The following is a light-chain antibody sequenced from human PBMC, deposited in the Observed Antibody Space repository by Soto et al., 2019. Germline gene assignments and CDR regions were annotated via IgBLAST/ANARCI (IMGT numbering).Light chain of an antibody. V-gene: IGKV3-11*01. CDR3: QKGSNWPFT. J-gene: IGKJ5*01. CDR1: QGVSSY. CDR2: DAS. Sequence: EIVLTQSPATLSLSPGERATLSCRARQGVSSYLAWYQQKPGQAPRLLIYDASSRATGIPARFSGSGSGTDFPLTISSLAPEDFAVYYCQKGSNWPFTFGQGTRLEIK.